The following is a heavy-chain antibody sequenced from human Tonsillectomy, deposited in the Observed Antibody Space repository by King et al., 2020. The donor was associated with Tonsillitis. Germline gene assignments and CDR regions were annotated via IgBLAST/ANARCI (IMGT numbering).Heavy chain of an antibody. V-gene: IGHV3-30*18. CDR1: GFTFSNYG. J-gene: IGHJ6*02. D-gene: IGHD2-15*01. Sequence: VQLVESGGGVVQPGGSLRLSCAASGFTFSNYGMHWVRQAPGKGLEWVAVISYDGGNTYYTDSVKGRFTISRDNSKSTLYLQMHSLRAEDTAVYYCAKDLFAATSPSYYYFYFGMDVWRQGPTVTVSS. CDR3: AKDLFAATSPSYYYFYFGMDV. CDR2: ISYDGGNT.